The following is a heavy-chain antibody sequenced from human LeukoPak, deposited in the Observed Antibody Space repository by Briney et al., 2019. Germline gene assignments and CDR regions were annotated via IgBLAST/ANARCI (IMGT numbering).Heavy chain of an antibody. CDR1: GGSISSTSHY. V-gene: IGHV4-39*07. J-gene: IGHJ5*02. Sequence: SETLSLTCTVSGGSISSTSHYWGWIRQPPGKGLEWIGNIYHSGSTYYNPSLKSRVTISVDTSKNQFSLRLSSLTAADTAVYXXXXXXXXVFSSSSVRFDPWGQGALVTVSS. CDR2: IYHSGST. D-gene: IGHD6-13*01. CDR3: XXXXXXVFSSSSVRFDP.